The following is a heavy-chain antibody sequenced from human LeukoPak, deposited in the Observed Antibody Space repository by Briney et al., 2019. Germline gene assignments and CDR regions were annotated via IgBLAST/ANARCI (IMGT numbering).Heavy chain of an antibody. CDR3: AKDHDFWSEGTPDFDS. CDR1: GFTFTSNA. J-gene: IGHJ4*02. Sequence: GGSLRLSCAASGFTFTSNAMTWVRQAPGKGLEWVSVISDVGLSTYYADSVKGRFTISRDNFKNTLYLQMNSLRAEDTAVYYCAKDHDFWSEGTPDFDSWGQGTLVTVSS. CDR2: ISDVGLST. V-gene: IGHV3-23*01. D-gene: IGHD3-3*01.